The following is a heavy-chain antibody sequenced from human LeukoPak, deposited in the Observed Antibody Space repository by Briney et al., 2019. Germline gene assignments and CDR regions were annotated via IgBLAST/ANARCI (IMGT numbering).Heavy chain of an antibody. CDR2: IYYSGST. CDR3: ARVERDFWRASGAFDI. J-gene: IGHJ3*02. V-gene: IGHV4-59*01. CDR1: GGSLSSYY. D-gene: IGHD3-3*01. Sequence: PSETLSLTCTVSGGSLSSYYWSWIRQPPGKGLEWVGHIYYSGSTNYNPSLKSRVTISVDTSKNQFSLKLSSVTAADTAVYYCARVERDFWRASGAFDIWGQGTMVTVSS.